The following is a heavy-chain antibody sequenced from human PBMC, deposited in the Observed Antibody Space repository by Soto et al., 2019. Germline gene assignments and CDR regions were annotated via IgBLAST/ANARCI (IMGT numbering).Heavy chain of an antibody. D-gene: IGHD5-18*01. CDR3: ARADWNSYGNTLDY. CDR2: TFYTSKWFT. V-gene: IGHV6-1*01. J-gene: IGHJ4*02. CDR1: GDGVSSDRAA. Sequence: SQTRELDCAISGDGVSSDRAAWNCITQSPSRGFEWLGRTFYTSKWFTDYAESVKSRISINPDTSKNQFSLHLNSVTPEDTAVYYSARADWNSYGNTLDYWGLGTLVNASS.